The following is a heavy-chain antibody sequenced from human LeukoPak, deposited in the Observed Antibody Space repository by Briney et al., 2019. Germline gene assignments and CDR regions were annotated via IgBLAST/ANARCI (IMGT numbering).Heavy chain of an antibody. V-gene: IGHV1-2*02. D-gene: IGHD6-19*01. CDR1: GYTFTGYY. CDR2: TNPNSGGT. CDR3: ARDCLVAGTYYYYYYMDV. Sequence: ASVKVSCEASGYTFTGYYMHWVRQAPGQGLEWMGWTNPNSGGTNYAQKFQGRVTMTRDTSISTAYMELSRLRSDDTAVYYCARDCLVAGTYYYYYYMDVWGKGTTVTVSS. J-gene: IGHJ6*03.